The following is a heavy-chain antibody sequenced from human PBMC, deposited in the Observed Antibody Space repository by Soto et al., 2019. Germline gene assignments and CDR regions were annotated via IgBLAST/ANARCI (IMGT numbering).Heavy chain of an antibody. CDR1: GGSISSSSYY. Sequence: SETLSLTCTVSGGSISSSSYYWGWIRQPPGKGLEWIGSIYYSGSTYYNPSLKSRVTISVDTSKNQFSLKLSSVTAADTAVYYCARQYCGGDCYPFLPPKYYFDYWGQGTLVTVSS. D-gene: IGHD2-21*01. CDR3: ARQYCGGDCYPFLPPKYYFDY. J-gene: IGHJ4*02. CDR2: IYYSGST. V-gene: IGHV4-39*01.